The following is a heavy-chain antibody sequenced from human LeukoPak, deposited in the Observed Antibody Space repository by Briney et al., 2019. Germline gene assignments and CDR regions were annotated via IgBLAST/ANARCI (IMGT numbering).Heavy chain of an antibody. V-gene: IGHV3-48*03. J-gene: IGHJ4*02. CDR3: ASSRTERGYSFGYGY. CDR2: ISTTGNTI. CDR1: GFTFSTYE. Sequence: GGSLRLSCAASGFTFSTYEMNWVRQAPGKGLEWVSYISTTGNTIYYADSVKGRFTISRDNAKNSLYLQMISLRAEDTAFYYCASSRTERGYSFGYGYWGQGTLVTVSS. D-gene: IGHD5-18*01.